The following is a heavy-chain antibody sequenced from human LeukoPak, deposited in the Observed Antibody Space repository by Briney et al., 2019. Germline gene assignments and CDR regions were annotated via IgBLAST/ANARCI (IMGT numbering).Heavy chain of an antibody. CDR2: MNPNSGNT. D-gene: IGHD6-19*01. V-gene: IGHV1-8*01. J-gene: IGHJ5*02. CDR1: GYTFTSYD. CDR3: ARDGTEYSSGWRGWFDP. Sequence: ASVKVSCKASGYTFTSYDINWVRQATGQGLEWMGWMNPNSGNTGYAQKFQGRVTMTRNTSISTAYMELSSLRSEDTAVYYCARDGTEYSSGWRGWFDPWGQGTLVTVSS.